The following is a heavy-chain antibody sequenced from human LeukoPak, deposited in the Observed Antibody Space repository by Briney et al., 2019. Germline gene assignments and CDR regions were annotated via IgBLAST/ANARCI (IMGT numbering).Heavy chain of an antibody. CDR2: IHQDGSEE. J-gene: IGHJ4*02. CDR1: GFTFGTYW. CDR3: TSLSDAIESFGTRNY. V-gene: IGHV3-7*01. Sequence: GGSLRLSCAASGFTFGTYWMSWVRQAPGKGLEWVANIHQDGSEEYYVDSVKGRFTISRDNAKNSLYLHMNSLRAEDTAVYYCTSLSDAIESFGTRNYWGQGTLVTVSS. D-gene: IGHD2-8*01.